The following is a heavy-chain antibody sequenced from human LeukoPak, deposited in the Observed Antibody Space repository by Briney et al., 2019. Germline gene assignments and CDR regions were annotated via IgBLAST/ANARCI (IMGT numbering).Heavy chain of an antibody. CDR2: ISSSGSTI. D-gene: IGHD2-8*02. Sequence: GGSLRLSCAASGFTFSDYYMSWIRQAPGKGLEWVSYISSSGSTIYYADSVKGRFTISKDNAKNLLYLQMDNLRAEDTALYFCARGNWWVGAAQYCDYWGRGTLVTVSS. V-gene: IGHV3-11*04. J-gene: IGHJ4*02. CDR1: GFTFSDYY. CDR3: ARGNWWVGAAQYCDY.